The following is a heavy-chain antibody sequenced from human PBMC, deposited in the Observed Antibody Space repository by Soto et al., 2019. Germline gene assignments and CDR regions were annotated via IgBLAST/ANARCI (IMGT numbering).Heavy chain of an antibody. CDR2: ISYDGSNK. D-gene: IGHD5-18*01. V-gene: IGHV3-30-3*01. J-gene: IGHJ6*02. CDR1: GFTFSSYA. CDR3: ARAEIHFPWASGMEV. Sequence: QVQLVESGGGVVQPGRSLRLSCAASGFTFSSYAMHWVRQAPGKGLEWVAVISYDGSNKYYADSVKGRFTISRDNSKNTPYLQMNSRRPEDTSVYYCARAEIHFPWASGMEVWGRATTVTVPS.